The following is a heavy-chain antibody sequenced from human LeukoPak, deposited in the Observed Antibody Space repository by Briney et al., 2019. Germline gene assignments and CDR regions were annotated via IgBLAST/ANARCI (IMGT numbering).Heavy chain of an antibody. CDR3: AREDCSSTSCYTALTTP. D-gene: IGHD2-2*02. Sequence: ASVKVSCKASGYTFTGYYMHWVRQAPGQGLEWMGWINPNSGGTNYAQKFQGRVTMTRDTSISTAYMELSRLRSDDTAVYYCAREDCSSTSCYTALTTPWGQGTLVTVSS. J-gene: IGHJ5*02. CDR1: GYTFTGYY. CDR2: INPNSGGT. V-gene: IGHV1-2*02.